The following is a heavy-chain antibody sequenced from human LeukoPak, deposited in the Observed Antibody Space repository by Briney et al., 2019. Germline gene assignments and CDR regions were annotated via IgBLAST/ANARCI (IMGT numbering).Heavy chain of an antibody. V-gene: IGHV3-48*03. D-gene: IGHD4-17*01. Sequence: GGSLRLSCAASGFTFSSYEVNWVRQAPGKGLEWVSYISSSGSTIYYADSVKGRFTISRDNAKDSLYLQMNSLRAEDTAVYYCARDERSYGDRRGAAFDIWGQGTMVTVSS. CDR2: ISSSGSTI. CDR3: ARDERSYGDRRGAAFDI. CDR1: GFTFSSYE. J-gene: IGHJ3*02.